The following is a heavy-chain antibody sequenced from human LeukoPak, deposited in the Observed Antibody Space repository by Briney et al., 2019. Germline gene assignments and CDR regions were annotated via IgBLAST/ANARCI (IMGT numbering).Heavy chain of an antibody. CDR1: GFTFSSYA. J-gene: IGHJ4*02. V-gene: IGHV3-30-3*01. CDR3: ARDRAVLRFLEWLLLVY. Sequence: PGGSLRLSCAASGFTFSSYAMHWVRQAPGKGLEWVAVISYDGSNKYYADSVKGRFTISRDNSKNTLYLQMNSLRAEDTAVYYCARDRAVLRFLEWLLLVYWGQGTLVTVSS. CDR2: ISYDGSNK. D-gene: IGHD3-3*01.